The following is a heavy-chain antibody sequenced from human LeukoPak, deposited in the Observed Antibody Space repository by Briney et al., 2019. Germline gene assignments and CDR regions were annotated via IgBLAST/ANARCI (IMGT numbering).Heavy chain of an antibody. CDR3: AREDPGSGSDSRYYYYMDD. CDR2: IIPIFGTA. V-gene: IGHV1-69*01. D-gene: IGHD3-10*01. Sequence: ASVKVSCKASGGTFSSYAISWVRQAPGQGLEWMGGIIPIFGTANYAQKFQGRVTITADESTSTAYMELSSLRSEDTAVYYCAREDPGSGSDSRYYYYMDDWGKGTTVTISS. CDR1: GGTFSSYA. J-gene: IGHJ6*03.